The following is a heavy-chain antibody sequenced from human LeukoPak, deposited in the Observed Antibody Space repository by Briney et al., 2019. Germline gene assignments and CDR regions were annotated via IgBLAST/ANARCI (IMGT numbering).Heavy chain of an antibody. CDR1: VYSFSSYA. D-gene: IGHD3-16*01. J-gene: IGHJ6*02. CDR3: ARGDYGLDV. V-gene: IGHV1-3*01. CDR2: INAGNGNT. Sequence: ASVKVSCKASVYSFSSYAMHWVRQAPGQSLEWMGWINAGNGNTKYSQKFQDRVSITRDASANTAYMELSGLRFEDTAVYYCARGDYGLDVWGQGTTVTVSS.